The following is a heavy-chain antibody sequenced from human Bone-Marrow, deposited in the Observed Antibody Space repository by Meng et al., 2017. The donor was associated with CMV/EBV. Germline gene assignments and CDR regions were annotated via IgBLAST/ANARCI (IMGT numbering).Heavy chain of an antibody. Sequence: LSCAASGFTFTDYYMSWIRQAPGKGLEWVSYTSSSGSSIYYADSVKGRFTISRDNAEKSVYLQMNSLRAEDTAVYYCARNYGHADYWGQGTLVTVSS. V-gene: IGHV3-11*01. CDR3: ARNYGHADY. J-gene: IGHJ4*02. D-gene: IGHD3-10*01. CDR2: TSSSGSSI. CDR1: GFTFTDYY.